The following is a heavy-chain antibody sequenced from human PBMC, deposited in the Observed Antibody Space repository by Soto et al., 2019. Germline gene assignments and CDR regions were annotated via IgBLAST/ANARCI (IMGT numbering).Heavy chain of an antibody. Sequence: PLQTLSLPCAISGDSVSSYSAAWNWNRQSPSRGLEWLGRTYFRSKWYNDYAVSVKSRITNNPDTSKNQFSLQLNSVTPEDTAVYYCARLEYCSSTSCSGGGMDVWGQGTTVTVS. CDR1: GDSVSSYSAA. CDR2: TYFRSKWYN. D-gene: IGHD2-2*01. J-gene: IGHJ6*02. V-gene: IGHV6-1*01. CDR3: ARLEYCSSTSCSGGGMDV.